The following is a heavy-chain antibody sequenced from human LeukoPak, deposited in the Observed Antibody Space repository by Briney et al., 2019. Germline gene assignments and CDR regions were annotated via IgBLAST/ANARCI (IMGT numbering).Heavy chain of an antibody. D-gene: IGHD5-24*01. CDR3: AKDIQLST. CDR2: ISSSGNNA. J-gene: IGHJ3*01. CDR1: GFTFRGAA. V-gene: IGHV3-23*01. Sequence: PGGSLRLSCAVSGFTFRGAAMTWVRQAPGKGLEWVSLISSSGNNAYYADSVKGRFTISRDNSKNTLSLQMNSLRVEDTAIYYCAKDIQLSTWGLGTRVTVS.